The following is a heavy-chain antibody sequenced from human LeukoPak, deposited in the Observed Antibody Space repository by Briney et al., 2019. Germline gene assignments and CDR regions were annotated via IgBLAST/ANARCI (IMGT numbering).Heavy chain of an antibody. D-gene: IGHD3-3*01. CDR2: IYYSGST. V-gene: IGHV4-59*11. J-gene: IGHJ4*02. CDR3: ARGDDFWSGYPL. CDR1: GGSISSHY. Sequence: SETLSLTCTVSGGSISSHYWSWIRQPPGKGLEWIGYIYYSGSTNYNPSLKSRVTISVDTSKNQFSLKLSSVTAADTAVYYCARGDDFWSGYPLWGQGTLVTVSS.